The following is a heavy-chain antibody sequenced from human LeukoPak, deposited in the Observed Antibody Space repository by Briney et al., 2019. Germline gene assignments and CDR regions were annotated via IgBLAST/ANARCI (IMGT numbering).Heavy chain of an antibody. J-gene: IGHJ5*02. CDR2: IIVGSGNT. V-gene: IGHV1-58*01. D-gene: IGHD2/OR15-2a*01. Sequence: ASVKVSCKASGFTFTSSAVQWVRQARGQRLEWIGWIIVGSGNTNYAQKFQGRVTMTRDTSTSTVYMELSSLRSEDTAVYYCARVIGDWFDPWGQGTLVTVSS. CDR3: ARVIGDWFDP. CDR1: GFTFTSSA.